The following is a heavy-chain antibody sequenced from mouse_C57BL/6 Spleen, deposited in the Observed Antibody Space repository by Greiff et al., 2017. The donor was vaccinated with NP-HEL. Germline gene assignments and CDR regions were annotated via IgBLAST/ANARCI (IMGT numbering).Heavy chain of an antibody. Sequence: VQLKQPGAELVKPGASVKMSCKASGYTFTSYWITWVKQRPGQGLEWIGDIYPGSGSTNYNEKFKSKATLTVDTSSSTAYMQLSSLTSEDSAVYCCARGSTMVTTGGAWFAYWGQGTLVTVSA. V-gene: IGHV1-55*01. CDR3: ARGSTMVTTGGAWFAY. D-gene: IGHD2-2*01. CDR2: IYPGSGST. J-gene: IGHJ3*01. CDR1: GYTFTSYW.